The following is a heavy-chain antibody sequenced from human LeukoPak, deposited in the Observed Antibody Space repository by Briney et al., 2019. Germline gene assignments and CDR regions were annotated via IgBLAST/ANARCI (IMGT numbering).Heavy chain of an antibody. D-gene: IGHD1-7*01. V-gene: IGHV4-59*08. J-gene: IGHJ4*02. CDR3: ARLHIAVTTIVVDY. CDR1: GGSISSYY. CDR2: IYYSGST. Sequence: SETLSLTCTVSGGSISSYYWSWIRQPPGKGLEWIAYIYYSGSTNYNPSLKSRVTISVDTSKNQFSLKLSSATAADTAVYYCARLHIAVTTIVVDYWGQGTLVTVSS.